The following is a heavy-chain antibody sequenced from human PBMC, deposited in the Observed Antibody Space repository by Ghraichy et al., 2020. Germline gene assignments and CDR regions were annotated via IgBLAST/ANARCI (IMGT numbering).Heavy chain of an antibody. D-gene: IGHD2-8*01. CDR2: ISSSSSYI. CDR3: ARDHGRLCTNGVCYPFDY. V-gene: IGHV3-21*01. J-gene: IGHJ4*02. Sequence: GESLNISCAASGFTFSSYSMNWVRQAPGKGLEWVSSISSSSSYIYYADSVKGRFTISRDNAKNSLYLQMNSLRAEDTAVYYCARDHGRLCTNGVCYPFDYWGQGTLVTVSS. CDR1: GFTFSSYS.